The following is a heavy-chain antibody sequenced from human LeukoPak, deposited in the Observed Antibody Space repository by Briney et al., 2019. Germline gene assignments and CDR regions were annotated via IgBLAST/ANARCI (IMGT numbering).Heavy chain of an antibody. CDR3: ATDDVRWSH. J-gene: IGHJ4*02. D-gene: IGHD4-23*01. CDR1: GPSFSVAW. Sequence: GGALRLSCVVSGPSFSVAWLCCGSDGLGGGVWWVGRIKSKTDSEATEYATPMKGRFTFSRDDSSNTLFLQMSSLEIEATAVYYCATDDVRWSHWGQGTLVTVSS. V-gene: IGHV3-15*01. CDR2: IKSKTDSEAT.